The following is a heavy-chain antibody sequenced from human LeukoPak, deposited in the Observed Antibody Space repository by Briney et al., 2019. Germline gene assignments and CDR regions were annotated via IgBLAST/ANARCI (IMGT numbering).Heavy chain of an antibody. CDR3: AKDLNGGVRYFDWLSFDY. J-gene: IGHJ4*02. CDR1: GFTFSSYG. V-gene: IGHV3-30*02. CDR2: IRYDGSNK. Sequence: ETGGSLRLSCAASGFTFSSYGMHWVRQAPGKGLEWVAFIRYDGSNKYYADSVKGRFTISRDNSKNTLYLQMNSLRAEDTAVYYCAKDLNGGVRYFDWLSFDYWGQGTLVTVSS. D-gene: IGHD3-9*01.